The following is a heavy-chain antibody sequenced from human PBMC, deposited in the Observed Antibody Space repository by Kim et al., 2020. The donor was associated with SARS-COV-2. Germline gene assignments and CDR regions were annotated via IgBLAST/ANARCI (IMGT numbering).Heavy chain of an antibody. D-gene: IGHD3-10*01. CDR2: ISGLSSSM. V-gene: IGHV3-23*02. CDR3: VNVVGRNSEASGSAFDY. J-gene: IGHJ4*02. Sequence: GGSLRLSCAASGFAFSNYAINWVRQGPGEGLEWVSSISGLSSSMYYRDSVKGRFTVSRDNSKNTVYLHMTGLRVEDTAVYYCVNVVGRNSEASGSAFDYWGQGTPVTVS. CDR1: GFAFSNYA.